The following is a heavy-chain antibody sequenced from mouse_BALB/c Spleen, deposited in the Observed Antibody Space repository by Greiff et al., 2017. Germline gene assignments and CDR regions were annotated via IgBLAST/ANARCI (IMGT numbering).Heavy chain of an antibody. J-gene: IGHJ3*01. CDR2: IWSGGST. V-gene: IGHV2-2*02. CDR1: GFSLTSYG. Sequence: VNVVESGPGLVQPSQSLSITCTVSGFSLTSYGVHWVRQSPGKGLEWLGVIWSGGSTDYNAAFISRLSISKDNSKSQVFFKMNSLQANDTAIYYCARSVSVVPSAWFAYWGQGTLVTVSA. CDR3: ARSVSVVPSAWFAY. D-gene: IGHD1-1*01.